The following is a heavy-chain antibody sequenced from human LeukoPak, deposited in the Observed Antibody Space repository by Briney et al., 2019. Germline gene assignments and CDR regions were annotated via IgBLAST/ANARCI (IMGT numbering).Heavy chain of an antibody. CDR2: ISYDGNNK. CDR3: ARVVYDSSGSGDAFDI. Sequence: PGGSLRLSCAASGFTFSSYAMHWVRQAPGKGLEWVAVISYDGNNKYYADSVKGRFTISRDNSKNTLYLQMNSLRAEDTAVYYCARVVYDSSGSGDAFDIWGQGTMVTVSS. CDR1: GFTFSSYA. D-gene: IGHD3-22*01. V-gene: IGHV3-30-3*01. J-gene: IGHJ3*02.